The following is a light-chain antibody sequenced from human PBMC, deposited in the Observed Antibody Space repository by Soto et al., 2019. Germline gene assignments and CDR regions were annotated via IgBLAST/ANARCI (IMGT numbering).Light chain of an antibody. J-gene: IGKJ2*01. CDR2: EAS. Sequence: DIQMSQSPSSLSASVGDSVTISCRASQNINKNLNWYQQKSGKAPSLLIYEASTFRSGVPSRFSGSGSGTDFILAITNLQPEDVATYYCQQSFHTPHTFGQGTKLEI. CDR3: QQSFHTPHT. V-gene: IGKV1-39*01. CDR1: QNINKN.